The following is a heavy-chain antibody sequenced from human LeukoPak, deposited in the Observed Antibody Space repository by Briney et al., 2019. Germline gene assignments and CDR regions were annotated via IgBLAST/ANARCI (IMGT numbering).Heavy chain of an antibody. CDR2: IYSEGST. V-gene: IGHV3-53*04. CDR1: GFTVSSHY. J-gene: IGHJ3*01. Sequence: GGSLTLACAASGFTVSSHYWSWVRQAPGKGLEWVAVIYSEGSTYYADSVKGRFTISRHTSRNTLYLQIRSLRAEQTALYYCASHSGTYSIDAIDGWSQG. D-gene: IGHD1-26*01. CDR3: ASHSGTYSIDAIDG.